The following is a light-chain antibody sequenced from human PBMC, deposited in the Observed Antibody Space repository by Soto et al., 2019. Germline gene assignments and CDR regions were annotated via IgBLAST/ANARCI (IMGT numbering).Light chain of an antibody. CDR2: GAS. Sequence: EIVLTQSPGTLSLSPGERATLSCRASQSVTSNYLAWYQQKPGQAPRVLIYGASNRATGIPDRFSGSGSGTDFTLTISRLEPEEFAVYYCHQYGSSPTFGQGTKLEI. CDR3: HQYGSSPT. CDR1: QSVTSNY. V-gene: IGKV3-20*01. J-gene: IGKJ2*01.